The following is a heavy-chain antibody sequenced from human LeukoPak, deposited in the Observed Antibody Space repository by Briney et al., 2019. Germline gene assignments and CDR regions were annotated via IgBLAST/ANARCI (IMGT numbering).Heavy chain of an antibody. J-gene: IGHJ4*02. V-gene: IGHV1-69*05. D-gene: IGHD1-26*01. Sequence: SVKVSCKASGGTFSSYPLSWVRQAPGQGLEWMGGIIPIYTGPDYAQRFQGGLTITTDESTSTAYMELSSLRSEDTAVYYCAREVGSTLKYYFDYWGQGTLVTVSS. CDR2: IIPIYTGP. CDR1: GGTFSSYP. CDR3: AREVGSTLKYYFDY.